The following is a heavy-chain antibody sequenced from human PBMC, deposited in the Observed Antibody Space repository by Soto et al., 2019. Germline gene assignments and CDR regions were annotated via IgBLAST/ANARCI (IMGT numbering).Heavy chain of an antibody. D-gene: IGHD3-10*01. CDR2: IIPIFGTA. CDR3: ARGKKLLWFGESVWPPCYFDY. V-gene: IGHV1-69*13. J-gene: IGHJ4*02. Sequence: ASVKVSCKASGGTFSSYAISWVRQAPGQGLEWMGGIIPIFGTANYAQKFQGRVTITADESTSTAYMELSSLRSEDTAVYYCARGKKLLWFGESVWPPCYFDYWGQGTLVTVSS. CDR1: GGTFSSYA.